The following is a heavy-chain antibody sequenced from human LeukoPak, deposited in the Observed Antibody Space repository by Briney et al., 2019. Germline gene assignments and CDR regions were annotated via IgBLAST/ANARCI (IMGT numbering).Heavy chain of an antibody. J-gene: IGHJ5*02. CDR1: GGSISSSSYY. D-gene: IGHD6-13*01. CDR2: IYYSGST. CDR3: ARYRTVEDSSSWRVGWFDP. Sequence: PSETLSLTCTVSGGSISSSSYYWGWIRQPPGKGLEWIGSIYYSGSTYYNPSLKSRVTISVDTSKNQFSLKLSSVTAADTAVYYCARYRTVEDSSSWRVGWFDPWGQGTLVTVSS. V-gene: IGHV4-39*07.